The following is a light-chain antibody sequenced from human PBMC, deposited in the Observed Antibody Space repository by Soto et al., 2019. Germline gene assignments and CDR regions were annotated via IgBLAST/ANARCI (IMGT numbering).Light chain of an antibody. CDR1: QSISNF. V-gene: IGKV1-27*01. CDR2: AAS. Sequence: DIQMTQSPSSLSASVGDRVTITCRARQSISNFLTWYQQKPGKVPKLLIYAASTLQSGVPSRFSGSGSGTDFTLTITSLQPEDVATYYCQKYNSSPWTFGQGTKLEIK. CDR3: QKYNSSPWT. J-gene: IGKJ1*01.